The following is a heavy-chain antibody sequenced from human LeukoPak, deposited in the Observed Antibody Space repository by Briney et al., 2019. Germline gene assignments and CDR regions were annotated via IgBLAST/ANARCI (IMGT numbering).Heavy chain of an antibody. D-gene: IGHD2-8*01. CDR2: INPNSGGT. Sequence: ASVKVSCKASGYTFTGYYMHWVRQAPGQGLEWMGWINPNSGGTNYAQKFQGRVTMTRDTSISTAYMELRSLRSDDTAVYYCARDSSPSGHCTNGVCYKGGGGSSSWDAFDIWGQGTMVTVSS. V-gene: IGHV1-2*02. CDR1: GYTFTGYY. CDR3: ARDSSPSGHCTNGVCYKGGGGSSSWDAFDI. J-gene: IGHJ3*02.